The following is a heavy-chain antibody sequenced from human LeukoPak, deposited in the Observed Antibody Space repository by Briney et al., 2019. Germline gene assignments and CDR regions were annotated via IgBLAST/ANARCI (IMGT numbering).Heavy chain of an antibody. J-gene: IGHJ4*02. CDR3: ARGLSGVS. Sequence: GGSLRLSCAASGFTFSSSEMNWVRQAPGKGLEWVSYISSSGSPISYADSVKGRFTISRDKAKNSLYLQMNSLRAEDTAVYYCARGLSGVSWGQGTLVTVSS. D-gene: IGHD1-14*01. CDR1: GFTFSSSE. CDR2: ISSSGSPI. V-gene: IGHV3-48*03.